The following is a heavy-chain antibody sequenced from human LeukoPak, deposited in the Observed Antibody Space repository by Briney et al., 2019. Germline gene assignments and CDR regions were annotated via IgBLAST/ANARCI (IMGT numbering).Heavy chain of an antibody. J-gene: IGHJ5*02. Sequence: PSETLFLTCTASGYSISSGYYWGWIRQPPGKGLEWIGSIYHSGSTYYNPSLKSRVTISVDTSKNQFSLKLSSVTAADTAVYYCASSSWYWFDPWGQGTLVTVSS. CDR2: IYHSGST. D-gene: IGHD6-13*01. CDR3: ASSSWYWFDP. V-gene: IGHV4-38-2*02. CDR1: GYSISSGYY.